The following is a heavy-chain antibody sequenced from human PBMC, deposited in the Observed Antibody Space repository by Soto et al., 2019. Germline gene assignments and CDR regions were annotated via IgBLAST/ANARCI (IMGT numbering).Heavy chain of an antibody. CDR2: IYYSGST. CDR1: GGSISSGGYY. J-gene: IGHJ4*02. Sequence: SETLSLTCTVSGGSISSGGYYWSWIRQHPGKGLEWIWYIYYSGSTYYNPSLKSRVTISVDTSKNQFSLKLSSVTAADTAVYYCAITRFGELLASYFDFWGQGILVTVSS. V-gene: IGHV4-31*03. D-gene: IGHD3-10*01. CDR3: AITRFGELLASYFDF.